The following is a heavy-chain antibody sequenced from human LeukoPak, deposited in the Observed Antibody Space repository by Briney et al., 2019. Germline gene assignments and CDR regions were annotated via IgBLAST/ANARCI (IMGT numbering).Heavy chain of an antibody. J-gene: IGHJ6*02. CDR3: AREDRFGYNYAYGLDV. D-gene: IGHD5-18*01. CDR2: IDRDGTST. CDR1: GFSFSRYW. Sequence: GGSLRLSCAASGFSFSRYWMHWVRQVPGKGLVWVSRIDRDGTSTTYADSVKGRFTISRDNAKNTVYLQMKSLRVEDTAVYYCAREDRFGYNYAYGLDVWGQGTTVTVSS. V-gene: IGHV3-74*01.